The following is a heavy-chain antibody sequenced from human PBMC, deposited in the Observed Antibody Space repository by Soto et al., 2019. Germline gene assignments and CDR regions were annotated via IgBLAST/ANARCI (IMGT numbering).Heavy chain of an antibody. J-gene: IGHJ4*02. V-gene: IGHV4-59*08. D-gene: IGHD3-10*01. CDR2: IYYSGST. CDR1: GGSISSYY. Sequence: SETLSLTCTVSGGSISSYYWSWIRQPPGKGLEWIGYIYYSGSTNYNPSLKSRVTISVDTSKNQFSLKLSSVTAADTAVYYCARQSPTMVRGVINRNFDYWGQGTLVTVSS. CDR3: ARQSPTMVRGVINRNFDY.